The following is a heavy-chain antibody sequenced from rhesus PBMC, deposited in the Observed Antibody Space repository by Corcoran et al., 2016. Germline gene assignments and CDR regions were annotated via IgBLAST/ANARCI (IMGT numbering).Heavy chain of an antibody. J-gene: IGHJ4*01. CDR2: IGGSSGRT. Sequence: QVQLNGSGPGRVKPSETLSLTCAASGGSNNGYYGNWLRHHPGKGPQGGVYIGGSSGRTSYNPSIKSRVTISTATSKDQFSLKLSSVTAADTAVYYCARTDYSGSYYCLDYFDYWGQGVLVTVSS. V-gene: IGHV4-165*02. CDR1: GGSNNGYY. CDR3: ARTDYSGSYYCLDYFDY. D-gene: IGHD3-16*01.